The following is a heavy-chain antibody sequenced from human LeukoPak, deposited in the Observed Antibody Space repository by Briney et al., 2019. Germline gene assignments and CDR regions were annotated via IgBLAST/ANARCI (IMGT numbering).Heavy chain of an antibody. Sequence: PGGSLRLSCAASGFTFSSYSMNWVRQAPGKGLEWVSYISSSSSTIYYADSVKGRFTISRDNAKNSLYLQMNSLRAEDTAVYYCASVRDGYNLHNWFDPWGQGTLVTVSS. CDR3: ASVRDGYNLHNWFDP. CDR2: ISSSSSTI. CDR1: GFTFSSYS. D-gene: IGHD5-24*01. J-gene: IGHJ5*02. V-gene: IGHV3-48*01.